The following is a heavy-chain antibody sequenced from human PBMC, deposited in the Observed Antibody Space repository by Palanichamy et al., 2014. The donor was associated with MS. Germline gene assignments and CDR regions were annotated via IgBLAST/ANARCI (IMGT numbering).Heavy chain of an antibody. V-gene: IGHV1-18*01. J-gene: IGHJ2*01. D-gene: IGHD7-27*01. CDR2: ISDYNANA. CDR3: ARRGALTGESRYFDL. Sequence: QVQLVQSGAEVKKPGASVKVPCKASGYTFGTYGITWVRQAPGQGLEWMGWISDYNANAKYAQRLQGRVTMTTDTSTSTAYMELRSLRSDDTAVYYCARRGALTGESRYFDLWGRGTLVIVSS. CDR1: GYTFGTYG.